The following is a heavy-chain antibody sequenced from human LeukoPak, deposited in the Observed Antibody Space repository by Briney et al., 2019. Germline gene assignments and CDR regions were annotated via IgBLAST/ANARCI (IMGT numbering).Heavy chain of an antibody. J-gene: IGHJ3*02. CDR3: AGRLWRRDGYNLSAFDI. CDR1: GGSISSYY. D-gene: IGHD5-24*01. V-gene: IGHV4-59*01. Sequence: SETLSLTCTVSGGSISSYYWNWIRQPPGKGLEWIGYIYYSGSTNYNPSLKSRVTISVETSKNQFSLKLRSVTAADTAVYYCAGRLWRRDGYNLSAFDIWGQGTMVTVSS. CDR2: IYYSGST.